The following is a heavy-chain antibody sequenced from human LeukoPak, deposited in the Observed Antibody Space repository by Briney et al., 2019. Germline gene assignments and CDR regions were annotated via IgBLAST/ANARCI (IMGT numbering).Heavy chain of an antibody. D-gene: IGHD4-17*01. CDR1: GYTFTNFG. CDR3: ARDRDYGDYNTQDLFVY. V-gene: IGHV1-18*01. CDR2: ISAYNGNT. Sequence: GASVKVSCKASGYTFTNFGISWVRQAPGQGLEWMGWISAYNGNTNYPQRLQGRVTMTTDTSTSTAYMELRSLRSDDTAVYYCARDRDYGDYNTQDLFVYWGQGTLVTVS. J-gene: IGHJ4*02.